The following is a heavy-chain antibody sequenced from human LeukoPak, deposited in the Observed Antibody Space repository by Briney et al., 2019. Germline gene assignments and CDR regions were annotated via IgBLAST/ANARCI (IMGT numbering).Heavy chain of an antibody. CDR1: GGTFSSYA. J-gene: IGHJ3*02. Sequence: SVKVSCKASGGTFSSYAISWVRQAPGQGLEWMGGIIPIFGTANYAQKFQGRVTITPDESTSTAYMELSSLRSEDTAVYYCARDRTPTKAFDIWGQGTMVTVSS. V-gene: IGHV1-69*13. CDR3: ARDRTPTKAFDI. CDR2: IIPIFGTA. D-gene: IGHD1-14*01.